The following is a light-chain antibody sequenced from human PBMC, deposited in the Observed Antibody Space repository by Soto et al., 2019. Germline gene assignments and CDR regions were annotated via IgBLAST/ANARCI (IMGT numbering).Light chain of an antibody. CDR3: QQRNSYPRT. J-gene: IGKJ2*01. V-gene: IGKV1-9*01. Sequence: DIQLTQSPSFLSASVGDRVTITCRASQGISSYLAWYQQKPGQAPKLLIYAASTLQSGVPARFSGSGSGTEFTLTISSLQPEDFATYYCQQRNSYPRTFGQGTKLEIK. CDR1: QGISSY. CDR2: AAS.